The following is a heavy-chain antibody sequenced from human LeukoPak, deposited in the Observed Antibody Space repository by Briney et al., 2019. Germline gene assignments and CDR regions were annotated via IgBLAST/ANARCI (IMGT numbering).Heavy chain of an antibody. D-gene: IGHD3-3*01. Sequence: PGGSLRLSCAPSEFAFSSYAMSWVRQAPGKGLEWVSGLSGSGGSTYYADSVKGRFTISRDNSKNTLYLQMNSLRAEDTAVYYCAKGTVFGVVRSGGLDYWGQGTLVTVSS. CDR2: LSGSGGST. CDR3: AKGTVFGVVRSGGLDY. CDR1: EFAFSSYA. J-gene: IGHJ4*02. V-gene: IGHV3-23*01.